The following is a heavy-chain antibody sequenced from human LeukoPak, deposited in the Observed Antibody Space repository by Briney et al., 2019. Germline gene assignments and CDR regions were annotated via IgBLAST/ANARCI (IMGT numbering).Heavy chain of an antibody. V-gene: IGHV1-24*01. CDR2: FDPEDGET. CDR3: AFVGQLTAPKLGTLTYYFDY. D-gene: IGHD3-16*01. CDR1: GYTLTELS. J-gene: IGHJ4*02. Sequence: ASVTVSCKVSGYTLTELSMHWVRQAPGKGLEWTGGFDPEDGETIYAQKFQGRVTMTEDISTDTACMELSSLRSEDTAVYYCAFVGQLTAPKLGTLTYYFDYWGQGTLVTVSS.